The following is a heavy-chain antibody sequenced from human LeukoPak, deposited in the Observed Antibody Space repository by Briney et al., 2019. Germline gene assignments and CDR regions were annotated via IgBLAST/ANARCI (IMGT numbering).Heavy chain of an antibody. J-gene: IGHJ2*01. D-gene: IGHD3-10*01. CDR3: ARDAFRARYFDL. V-gene: IGHV3-7*01. Sequence: GGSLTLSCAASGSTFSNYWMRWVRQAPGKGLEWVGKIKQGGSEKYYVDSVKGRFTISRDHAKNSVYLQMNSLRAEDTAVYYCARDAFRARYFDLWGRGTVVSVSS. CDR2: IKQGGSEK. CDR1: GSTFSNYW.